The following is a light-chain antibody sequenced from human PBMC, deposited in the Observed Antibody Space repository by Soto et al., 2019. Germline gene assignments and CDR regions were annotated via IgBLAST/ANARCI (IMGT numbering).Light chain of an antibody. CDR2: GAS. CDR3: QQYKDWPPYT. CDR1: QRISSN. V-gene: IGKV3-15*01. Sequence: EILMTQSQATLSFSPGERATLSCRASQRISSNVAWYQQKPGQAPRLLIYGASTRATGVPARFSGGRSGTEFTLTISSLQSEDFAVYFCQQYKDWPPYTFGQGTKLEIK. J-gene: IGKJ2*01.